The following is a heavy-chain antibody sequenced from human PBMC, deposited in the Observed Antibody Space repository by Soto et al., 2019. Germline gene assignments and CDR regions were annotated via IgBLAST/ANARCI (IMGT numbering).Heavy chain of an antibody. CDR1: GFTFSSYA. J-gene: IGHJ4*02. V-gene: IGHV3-23*01. CDR2: ISGSGVST. Sequence: GGSLRLSCAASGFTFSSYAMSWVRQAPGKGLEWVSAISGSGVSTYYEDSVKGRFTISRDNSKNTLYLQMNSLRAEDTAVYYCAKDGLRFLEWLLYYFDYWGQGTLVTVSS. CDR3: AKDGLRFLEWLLYYFDY. D-gene: IGHD3-3*01.